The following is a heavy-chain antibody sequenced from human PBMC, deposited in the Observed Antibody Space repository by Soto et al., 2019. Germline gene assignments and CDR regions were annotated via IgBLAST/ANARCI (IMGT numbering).Heavy chain of an antibody. J-gene: IGHJ5*02. CDR1: GFTFSSYA. CDR2: ISDSGGSK. Sequence: PGGSLRLSCAASGFTFSSYAMSWVRQAPGKGLEWVAVISDSGGSKYYADSVKGRFTISRDNSKNTLYLQMNSLRAEDTAVYYCARDGAGYSSSWYDGHNWFDPWGQGALVTVSS. V-gene: IGHV3-30-3*01. D-gene: IGHD6-13*01. CDR3: ARDGAGYSSSWYDGHNWFDP.